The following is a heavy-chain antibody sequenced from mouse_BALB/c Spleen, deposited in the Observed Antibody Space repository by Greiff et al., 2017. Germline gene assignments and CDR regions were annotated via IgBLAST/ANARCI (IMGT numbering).Heavy chain of an antibody. J-gene: IGHJ2*01. CDR3: DTYFDY. V-gene: IGHV1S30*01. CDR2: INPYNGGT. Sequence: EVQLQQSGPELVKPGPSVKISCKASGYSFTGYYMHWVKQSHGKSLEWIGEINPYNGGTSYNQKFKGKATLTVDTSSSTAYMELHSLTSEDSLVYYCDTYFDYGGQGTTLTVSS. CDR1: GYSFTGYY.